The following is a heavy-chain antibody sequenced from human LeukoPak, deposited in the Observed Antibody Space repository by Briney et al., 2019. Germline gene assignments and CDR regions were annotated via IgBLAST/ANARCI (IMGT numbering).Heavy chain of an antibody. D-gene: IGHD3-22*01. CDR1: GYSFASYW. CDR3: ARRIDSSSSRAFDI. V-gene: IGHV5-51*01. Sequence: GESLKISCKGSGYSFASYWIGWVRQMPGKGLEWMGIIYPGDSDTGYSPSFRGQVTISADKSTSTAYLQWSSLKASDTAMYYCARRIDSSSSRAFDIWGQGTMVTVSS. CDR2: IYPGDSDT. J-gene: IGHJ3*02.